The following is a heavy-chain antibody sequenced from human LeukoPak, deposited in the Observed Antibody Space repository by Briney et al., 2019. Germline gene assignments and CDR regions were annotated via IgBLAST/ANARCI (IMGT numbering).Heavy chain of an antibody. CDR2: ISGGAGST. CDR1: GFTFNNYA. CDR3: ARGMGASTYYFDY. D-gene: IGHD3-16*01. J-gene: IGHJ4*02. Sequence: GGSLRLSCAASGFTFNNYAMSWVRQAPGKGLEWVSIISGGAGSTYYADSLKGRFTISRDNSKKTLYLQMNSLRAEDTAMYYCARGMGASTYYFDYWGQGTLVTVSS. V-gene: IGHV3-23*01.